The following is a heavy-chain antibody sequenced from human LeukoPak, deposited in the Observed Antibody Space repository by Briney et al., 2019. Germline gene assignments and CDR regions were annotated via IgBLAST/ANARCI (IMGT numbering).Heavy chain of an antibody. Sequence: SVKVSCKASGGTFSSYTISWVRQAPGQGLEWMGRIIPILGIANYAQKFQGRVTITADKSTSTAYMELSSLRSEDTAVYYCARGYYYESSADYPGGDYWGQGTLVTVSS. V-gene: IGHV1-69*02. CDR2: IIPILGIA. D-gene: IGHD3-22*01. J-gene: IGHJ4*02. CDR1: GGTFSSYT. CDR3: ARGYYYESSADYPGGDY.